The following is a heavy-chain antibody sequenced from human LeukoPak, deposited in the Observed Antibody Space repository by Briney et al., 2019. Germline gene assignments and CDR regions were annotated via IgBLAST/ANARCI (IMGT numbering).Heavy chain of an antibody. CDR3: ARDYEDKVWFGHMDV. CDR1: RFSFSLYN. V-gene: IGHV3-48*02. CDR2: ISSTGSRI. D-gene: IGHD3-10*01. J-gene: IGHJ6*02. Sequence: GGSLRLSCAASRFSFSLYNMNWVRQAPGKGLEWVSYISSTGSRIYYADSVKGRFTISRDNAKNLLYLQMSSLRDEDTAVYYCARDYEDKVWFGHMDVWAKGPRSPSP.